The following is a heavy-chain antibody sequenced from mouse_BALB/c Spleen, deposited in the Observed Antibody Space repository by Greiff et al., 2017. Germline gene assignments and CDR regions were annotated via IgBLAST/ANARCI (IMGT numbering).Heavy chain of an antibody. CDR1: GFTFSSYG. V-gene: IGHV5-6-3*01. Sequence: DVMLVESGGGLVQPGGSLKLSCAASGFTFSSYGMSWVRQTPDKRLELVATINSNGGSTYYPDSVKGRFTISRDNAKNTLYLQMSSLKSEDTAMYYCARDENYYGLNFDYWGQGTTLTVSS. CDR3: ARDENYYGLNFDY. J-gene: IGHJ2*01. D-gene: IGHD1-1*01. CDR2: INSNGGST.